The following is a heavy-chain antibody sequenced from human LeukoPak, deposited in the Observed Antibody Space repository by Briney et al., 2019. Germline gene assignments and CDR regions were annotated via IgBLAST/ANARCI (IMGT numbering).Heavy chain of an antibody. Sequence: SETLSLTCTVSGGSISKYYWSWIRQPPGRGLEWIGYIYYSGSTNYNPSLKSRVTMSLDTSKNQFSLKLSSVTAADTAVYYCARRQWLVVPFDYWGQGTLVTVSS. CDR2: IYYSGST. V-gene: IGHV4-59*12. CDR3: ARRQWLVVPFDY. D-gene: IGHD6-19*01. J-gene: IGHJ4*02. CDR1: GGSISKYY.